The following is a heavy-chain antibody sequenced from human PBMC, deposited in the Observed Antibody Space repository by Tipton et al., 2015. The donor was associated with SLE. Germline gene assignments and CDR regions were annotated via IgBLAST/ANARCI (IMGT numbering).Heavy chain of an antibody. Sequence: TLSLTCAVSGYSISSGYYWGWIRQPPGKGLEWIGSIYYSGSTYYNPSLKSRVTISVDTSKNQFSLKLTSVTAADTAVYYCARQPRSDYYDSSGYYSYWGQGTLVTVSS. V-gene: IGHV4-38-2*01. CDR3: ARQPRSDYYDSSGYYSY. D-gene: IGHD3-22*01. CDR1: GYSISSGYY. J-gene: IGHJ4*02. CDR2: IYYSGST.